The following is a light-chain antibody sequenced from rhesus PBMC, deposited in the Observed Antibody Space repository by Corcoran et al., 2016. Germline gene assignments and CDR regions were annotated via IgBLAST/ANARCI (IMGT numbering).Light chain of an antibody. CDR3: QTRNSYPPT. CDR1: QGISSY. CDR2: DAS. V-gene: IGKV1-38*01. Sequence: DIQLTQSPSSLSASVGDRVTITCRASQGISSYLDWYQQKSGKAPKLLIYDASNLQSGVPSRFSGSGSVTEFTLTISSLQPEYFATYFCQTRNSYPPTFGRGTKVEIK. J-gene: IGKJ1*01.